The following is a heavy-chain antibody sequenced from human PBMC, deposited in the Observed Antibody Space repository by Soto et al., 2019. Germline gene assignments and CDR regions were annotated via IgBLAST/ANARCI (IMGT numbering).Heavy chain of an antibody. CDR1: GYSFTSYW. V-gene: IGHV5-10-1*01. CDR3: ARDGPNLAAAGTRWFDP. J-gene: IGHJ5*02. CDR2: IDPSDSYT. D-gene: IGHD6-13*01. Sequence: GESLKISCKGSGYSFTSYWISWVRQMPGKGLEWMGRIDPSDSYTNYSPSFQGHVTISADKSISTAYLQWSSLKASDTAMYYCARDGPNLAAAGTRWFDPWGQGTLVTVSS.